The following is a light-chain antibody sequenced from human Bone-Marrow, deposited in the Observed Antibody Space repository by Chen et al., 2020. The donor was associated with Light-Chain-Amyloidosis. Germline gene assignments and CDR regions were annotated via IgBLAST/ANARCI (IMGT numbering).Light chain of an antibody. Sequence: QSALTQPRSVSGSPGQSVTISCTGTSRDVGGYDYVSWYQQHPGKAPKLMIYEVSKRPSGVPDRFSGSKSGNTASLTVSGLQAEDEADYYCSSYAGSSTVVFDGGTKVTFL. CDR1: SRDVGGYDY. CDR2: EVS. J-gene: IGLJ2*01. V-gene: IGLV2-11*01. CDR3: SSYAGSSTVV.